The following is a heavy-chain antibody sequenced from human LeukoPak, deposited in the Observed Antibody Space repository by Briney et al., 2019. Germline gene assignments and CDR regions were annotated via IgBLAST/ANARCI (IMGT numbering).Heavy chain of an antibody. D-gene: IGHD3-3*01. CDR3: ARGGYYGSGRYYFDS. CDR1: GFTFSSYW. Sequence: GGSLRLSCAASGFTFSSYWMHWVRQAPGKGLGWVSRIKSDGSNTNYADSVKGRFTISRDNAKNTLHLQMNSLRAEDTAVYYCARGGYYGSGRYYFDSWGQGTLVTVSS. V-gene: IGHV3-74*01. J-gene: IGHJ4*02. CDR2: IKSDGSNT.